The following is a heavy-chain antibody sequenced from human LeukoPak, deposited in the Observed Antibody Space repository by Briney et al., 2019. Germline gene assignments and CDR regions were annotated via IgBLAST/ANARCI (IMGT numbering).Heavy chain of an antibody. J-gene: IGHJ6*02. CDR2: ISGSGGST. Sequence: GGSLRLSCAASGFTFSSYAMSWVRQAPGKGLEWVSAISGSGGSTYYADSVKARFTISRDNSKNTLYLQMNSLRAEDTAVYYCAKFKGQPRNYGMEVWGQGTTVTVSS. V-gene: IGHV3-23*01. CDR3: AKFKGQPRNYGMEV. D-gene: IGHD6-13*01. CDR1: GFTFSSYA.